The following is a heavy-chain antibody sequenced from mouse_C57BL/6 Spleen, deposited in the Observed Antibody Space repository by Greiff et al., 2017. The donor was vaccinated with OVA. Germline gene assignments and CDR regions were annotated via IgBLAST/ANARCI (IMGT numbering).Heavy chain of an antibody. CDR1: GYTFTSYW. Sequence: QVQLQQPGAELVKPGASVKLSCKASGYTFTSYWMQWVKQRPGQGLEWIGEIDPFDSYTNYNQKFKGKATLTVDTSSSTAYMQLSSLTSEDSAVYYCARGGYYRDYWGQGTTLTVSS. D-gene: IGHD2-12*01. CDR3: ARGGYYRDY. J-gene: IGHJ2*01. CDR2: IDPFDSYT. V-gene: IGHV1-50*01.